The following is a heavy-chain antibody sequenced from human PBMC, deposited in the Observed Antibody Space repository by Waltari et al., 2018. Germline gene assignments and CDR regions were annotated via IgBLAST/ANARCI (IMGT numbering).Heavy chain of an antibody. CDR3: ARGSPVYWFDP. J-gene: IGHJ5*02. CDR1: GGSISSYY. V-gene: IGHV4-59*13. CDR2: IYYSGST. Sequence: QVQLQESGPGLVKPSETLSLTCTVSGGSISSYYWRWIRQPPGKGLEWIGYIYYSGSTNYNPSLKSRVTISVDTSKNQFSLKLSSVTAADTAVYYCARGSPVYWFDPWGQGTLVTVSS. D-gene: IGHD3-10*01.